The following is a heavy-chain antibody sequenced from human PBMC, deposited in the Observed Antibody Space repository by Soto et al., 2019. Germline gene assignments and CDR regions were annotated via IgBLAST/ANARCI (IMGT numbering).Heavy chain of an antibody. V-gene: IGHV4-39*01. J-gene: IGHJ3*02. CDR3: ASQYGWDAFDI. CDR1: GGSISSSSYY. Sequence: QLQLQESGPGLVKPSETLSLTCTVSGGSISSSSYYWGWIRQPPGKGLEWIGSIYDSGSTYYNPSLKSRVTVSVDTSKNQCSLKKSSVTAADTAVYYCASQYGWDAFDIWGQGTMVTVSS. CDR2: IYDSGST. D-gene: IGHD2-8*02.